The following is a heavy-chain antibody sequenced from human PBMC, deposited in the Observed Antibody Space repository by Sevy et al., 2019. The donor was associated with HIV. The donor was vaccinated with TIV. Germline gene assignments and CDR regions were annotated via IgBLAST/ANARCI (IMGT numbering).Heavy chain of an antibody. CDR1: GFTFSSYA. CDR2: ISGSGGST. D-gene: IGHD3-22*01. J-gene: IGHJ4*02. V-gene: IGHV3-23*01. Sequence: GGSLRLSCAASGFTFSSYAMSWVRQAPGKGLEWISAISGSGGSTYYADSVKGRFTISRDNSKNTLYLQMNSLRAEDTAVYYCARSNYYDSSGYKYYFDYWGQGTLVTVSS. CDR3: ARSNYYDSSGYKYYFDY.